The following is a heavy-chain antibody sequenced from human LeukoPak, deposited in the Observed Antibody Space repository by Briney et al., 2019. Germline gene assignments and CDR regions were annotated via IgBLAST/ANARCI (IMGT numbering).Heavy chain of an antibody. V-gene: IGHV3-23*01. Sequence: GGSLRLSCAASGFTFSSYAMSWVRQAPGKGLEWVSAISGSGGSTYYADPVKGRFTISRDNSKNTLYLQMNSLRAEDTAVYYCATSRIAAAPYYYYGMDVWGQGTTVTVSS. CDR2: ISGSGGST. D-gene: IGHD6-13*01. J-gene: IGHJ6*02. CDR3: ATSRIAAAPYYYYGMDV. CDR1: GFTFSSYA.